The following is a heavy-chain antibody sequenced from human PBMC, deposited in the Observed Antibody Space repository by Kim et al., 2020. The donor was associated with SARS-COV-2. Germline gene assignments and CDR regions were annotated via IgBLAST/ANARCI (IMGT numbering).Heavy chain of an antibody. J-gene: IGHJ4*02. CDR3: AKDGSSSSFLPKYFDY. V-gene: IGHV3-9*01. D-gene: IGHD6-6*01. Sequence: SVKGRFTISRDNAKNSLYLQMNSLRAEDTALYYCAKDGSSSSFLPKYFDYWGQGTLVTVSS.